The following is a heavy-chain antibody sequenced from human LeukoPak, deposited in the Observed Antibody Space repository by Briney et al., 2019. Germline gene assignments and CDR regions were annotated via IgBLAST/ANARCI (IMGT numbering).Heavy chain of an antibody. J-gene: IGHJ4*02. CDR3: ARDRHCSGGSCYKLDY. D-gene: IGHD2-15*01. V-gene: IGHV3-21*06. CDR2: ISSNTFYT. CDR1: GFTFSSYS. Sequence: KPGGSLRISCAVSGFTFSSYSMNWVRQAPRQGLEWVSSISSNTFYTYYADSVKGRFTISRDNAKNSLFLQMTSLRVEDTAVYFCARDRHCSGGSCYKLDYWGQGTLVTVSS.